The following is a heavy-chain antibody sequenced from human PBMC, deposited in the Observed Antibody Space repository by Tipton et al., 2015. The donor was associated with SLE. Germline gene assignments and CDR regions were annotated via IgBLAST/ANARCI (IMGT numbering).Heavy chain of an antibody. CDR3: ARAEDPRYYYGMDV. CDR1: GGSISSHY. V-gene: IGHV4-59*11. CDR2: IYYSGST. Sequence: TLSLTCTVSGGSISSHYWSWIRQPPGKGLEWIGYIYYSGSTNYNPSLKSRVTISVDTSKNQFSLKLSSVTAADTAVYYCARAEDPRYYYGMDVWGQGTTVTVSS. J-gene: IGHJ6*02.